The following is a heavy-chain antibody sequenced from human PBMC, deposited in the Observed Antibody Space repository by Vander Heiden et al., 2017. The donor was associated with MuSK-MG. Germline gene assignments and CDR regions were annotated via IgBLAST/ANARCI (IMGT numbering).Heavy chain of an antibody. CDR2: ISSTSTYI. CDR1: GFTFNTYS. D-gene: IGHD1-26*01. J-gene: IGHJ4*02. V-gene: IGHV3-21*03. CDR3: AKEGDGSPPPDY. Sequence: EVQLVESGGGLVKPGGSLRLSCAASGFTFNTYSMNWVRQAPGKGLEWVSSISSTSTYIYYADSVRGRFTISRDNAKNSLYLQMNSLRVEDTAVYYCAKEGDGSPPPDYWGQGTLVTVSS.